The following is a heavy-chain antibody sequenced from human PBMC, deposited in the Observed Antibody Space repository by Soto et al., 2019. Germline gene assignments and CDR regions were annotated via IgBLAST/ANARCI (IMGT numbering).Heavy chain of an antibody. Sequence: EVQLLESGGGLVQPGGSLRLSCAASGFTFSTYAMNWVGQAPGNGLEWVSAISGSGGSIHYADSEKGRFTISRDKSKNTLYLKMNSLRDEDTAVYHCVKGYWKGDVWGQGTTVTVSS. V-gene: IGHV3-23*01. CDR1: GFTFSTYA. D-gene: IGHD1-1*01. CDR2: ISGSGGSI. CDR3: VKGYWKGDV. J-gene: IGHJ6*02.